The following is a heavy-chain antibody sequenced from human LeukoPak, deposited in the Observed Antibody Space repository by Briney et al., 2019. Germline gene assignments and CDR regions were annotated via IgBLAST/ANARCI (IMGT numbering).Heavy chain of an antibody. J-gene: IGHJ2*01. V-gene: IGHV4-59*01. CDR2: IYYSGST. Sequence: PSETLSLTCIVSGGSISGYYWSWIRQPPGKGLEWIGSIYYSGSTDYNPSLKSRVIISVDTSKNQFSLSLISVTAADTAVYYCARDGVSALNLYSDLWGRGTLVTVSS. CDR3: ARDGVSALNLYSDL. CDR1: GGSISGYY. D-gene: IGHD3-3*01.